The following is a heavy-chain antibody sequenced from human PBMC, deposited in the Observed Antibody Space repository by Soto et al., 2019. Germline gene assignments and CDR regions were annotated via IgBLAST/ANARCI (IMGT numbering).Heavy chain of an antibody. Sequence: GSGPTLVNPTQTLTLTCTFSGFSLSTSGVGVGWIRQPPGKALEWLALIYWDDDKRYSPSLKSRLTITKDTSKNQVVLTMTNMDPVNTATYYCAHRPPGLRFHYDILTGYYWAGDWFDPWGQGTLVTVSS. CDR3: AHRPPGLRFHYDILTGYYWAGDWFDP. J-gene: IGHJ5*02. CDR1: GFSLSTSGVG. D-gene: IGHD3-9*01. CDR2: IYWDDDK. V-gene: IGHV2-5*02.